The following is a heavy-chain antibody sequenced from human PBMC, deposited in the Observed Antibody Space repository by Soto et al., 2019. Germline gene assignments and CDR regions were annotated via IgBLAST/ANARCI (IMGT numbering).Heavy chain of an antibody. CDR1: GYTFTGYY. D-gene: IGHD2-15*01. V-gene: IGHV1-2*02. CDR2: INPNSGGT. J-gene: IGHJ4*02. Sequence: ASVKVSCKASGYTFTGYYMHWVRQAPGQGLEWMGWINPNSGGTNYAQKFQGRVTMTRDTSISTAYMELSRLRSDDTAVYYCARDSIETPYSFDYWGPGTLVTVSS. CDR3: ARDSIETPYSFDY.